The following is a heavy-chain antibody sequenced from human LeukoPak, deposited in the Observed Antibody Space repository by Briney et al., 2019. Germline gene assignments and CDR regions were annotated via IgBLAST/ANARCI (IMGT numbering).Heavy chain of an antibody. V-gene: IGHV4-4*07. CDR2: IYTGGST. CDR1: GGSISSYY. D-gene: IGHD3-9*01. J-gene: IGHJ4*02. Sequence: PSETLSLSCTVSGGSISSYYRSWVRQAPGKGLEWVGHIYTGGSTNYHSSLKSRVTMSVDTSKNQFSLNLSSVTAADTAVYYCARGGVDWTFDYWGQGTLVTVSS. CDR3: ARGGVDWTFDY.